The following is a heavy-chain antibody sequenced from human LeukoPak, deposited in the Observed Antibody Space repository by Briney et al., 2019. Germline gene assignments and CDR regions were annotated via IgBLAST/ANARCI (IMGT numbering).Heavy chain of an antibody. CDR2: ISAYNGNT. CDR1: GYTFTSYG. J-gene: IGHJ4*02. Sequence: ASVKVSCKAYGYTFTSYGISWVRQAPGQGLEWMGWISAYNGNTNYAQKLQGRVTMTTDTSTSTAYMELRSLRSDDTAVYYCARDTPEIAVATFDYWGQGTLVTVSS. CDR3: ARDTPEIAVATFDY. D-gene: IGHD6-19*01. V-gene: IGHV1-18*01.